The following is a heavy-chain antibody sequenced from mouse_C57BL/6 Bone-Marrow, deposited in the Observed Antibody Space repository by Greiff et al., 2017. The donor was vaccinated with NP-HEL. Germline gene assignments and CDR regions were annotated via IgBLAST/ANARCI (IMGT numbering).Heavy chain of an antibody. J-gene: IGHJ4*01. D-gene: IGHD1-1*01. CDR1: GYSFTGYF. Sequence: EVKVEESGPELVKPGASVKISCKASGYSFTGYFMNWVKQSHGKSLEWIGRINPYNGDTFYNQKFKGKATLTVDKSSSTAHMELLSLTSEDFAVYYCARDTTVSYYAMDYWGQGTSVTVSS. CDR3: ARDTTVSYYAMDY. CDR2: INPYNGDT. V-gene: IGHV1-37*01.